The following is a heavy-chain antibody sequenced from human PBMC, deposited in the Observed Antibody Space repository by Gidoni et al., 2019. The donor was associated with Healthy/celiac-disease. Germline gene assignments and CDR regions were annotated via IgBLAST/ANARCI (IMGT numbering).Heavy chain of an antibody. CDR3: ARDRIAAQVGCYY. D-gene: IGHD6-6*01. J-gene: IGHJ4*02. Sequence: EVQLVESGGGLVQPGGSLRLSCAASGFTFSSYSMNWVRQAPGKGLEWVSYISSSSSTIYYADSVKGRFTISRDNAKNSLYLQMNSLRAEDTAVYYCARDRIAAQVGCYYWGQGTLVTVSS. CDR2: ISSSSSTI. V-gene: IGHV3-48*01. CDR1: GFTFSSYS.